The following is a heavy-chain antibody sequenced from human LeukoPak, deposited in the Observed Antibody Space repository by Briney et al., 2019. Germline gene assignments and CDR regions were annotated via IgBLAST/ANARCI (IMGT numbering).Heavy chain of an antibody. D-gene: IGHD3-10*01. CDR3: ARYEILWFGESGINWFDP. CDR1: GYTFTGYY. V-gene: IGHV1-2*02. CDR2: INPNSGGT. J-gene: IGHJ5*02. Sequence: ASVKVSCKASGYTFTGYYMHWVRQAPGQGLEWMGWINPNSGGTNYAQKFQGRVTMTRDTSISTAYMELSRLRSDDTAVYYCARYEILWFGESGINWFDPWGQGTPVTVSS.